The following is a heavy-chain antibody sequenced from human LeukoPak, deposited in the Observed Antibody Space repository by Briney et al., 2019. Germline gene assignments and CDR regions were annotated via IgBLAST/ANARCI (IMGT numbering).Heavy chain of an antibody. D-gene: IGHD1-14*01. Sequence: SETLSLTCTVSGGSISSGDYYWSWIRQPPGKGLEWIGYIYYSGSTYYNPSLKSRVTISVDTSKNQFSLKLSSVTAADTAVYYCARIRFRKPLRSPYYFDYWGQGTLVTVSS. CDR2: IYYSGST. V-gene: IGHV4-30-4*08. J-gene: IGHJ4*02. CDR3: ARIRFRKPLRSPYYFDY. CDR1: GGSISSGDYY.